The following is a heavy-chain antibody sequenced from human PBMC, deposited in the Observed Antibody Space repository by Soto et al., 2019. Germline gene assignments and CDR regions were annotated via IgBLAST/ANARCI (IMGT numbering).Heavy chain of an antibody. V-gene: IGHV4-39*01. D-gene: IGHD6-6*01. Sequence: SETLSLTCTVSGGSISSSSYYWGWIRQPPGKGLEWIGSIYYSGSTYYNPSLKSRVTISVDTSKNQFSLKLSSVTAADTAVYYCARHGIAARPGWFDPWGQGTLVTVSS. CDR2: IYYSGST. CDR1: GGSISSSSYY. J-gene: IGHJ5*02. CDR3: ARHGIAARPGWFDP.